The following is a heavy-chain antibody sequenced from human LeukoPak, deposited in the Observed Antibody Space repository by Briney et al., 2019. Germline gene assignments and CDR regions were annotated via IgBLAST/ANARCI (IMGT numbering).Heavy chain of an antibody. CDR2: MNPNSGNT. CDR3: ARERGRGYYDAFDI. V-gene: IGHV1-8*01. D-gene: IGHD5-18*01. Sequence: ASVKVSCKASGYTFTSYDINWVRQATGQGLEWMGWMNPNSGNTGYAQKFQGRVTMTRNTSISTAYMELSSLRSEDTAVYYCARERGRGYYDAFDIWGQGTMVTVSS. J-gene: IGHJ3*02. CDR1: GYTFTSYD.